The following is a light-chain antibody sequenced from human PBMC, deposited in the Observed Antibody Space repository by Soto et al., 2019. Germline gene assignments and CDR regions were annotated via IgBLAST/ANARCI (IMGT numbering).Light chain of an antibody. CDR3: QNYNSAPYT. Sequence: DVQMTQSPSSLSVSVGDRVTITCRASQGISNYLAWYQQKPGKVPILLIYAASTLQSGVPSRFSGSGSGTDFTLTISSLQPEDVATYYCQNYNSAPYTFGQGTKLEIK. CDR1: QGISNY. CDR2: AAS. V-gene: IGKV1-27*01. J-gene: IGKJ2*01.